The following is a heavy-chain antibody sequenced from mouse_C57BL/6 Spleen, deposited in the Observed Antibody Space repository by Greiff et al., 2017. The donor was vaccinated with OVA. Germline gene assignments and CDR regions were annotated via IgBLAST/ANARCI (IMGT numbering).Heavy chain of an antibody. CDR1: GFNIKNTY. J-gene: IGHJ1*03. Sequence: EVQLQESVAELVRPGASVKLSCTASGFNIKNTYMHWVKQRPEQGLEWIGRIDPATGNTEYAPKFQGKATITADTSSNTAYLQLSSLTSEDTAIYYCARALETAQGYWYFDVWGTGTTVTVSS. CDR3: ARALETAQGYWYFDV. CDR2: IDPATGNT. D-gene: IGHD3-2*02. V-gene: IGHV14-3*01.